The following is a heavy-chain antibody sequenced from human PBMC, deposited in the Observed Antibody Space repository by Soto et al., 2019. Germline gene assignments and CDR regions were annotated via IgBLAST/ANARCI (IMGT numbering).Heavy chain of an antibody. CDR2: ISPYNGNT. CDR1: GYTFTRYG. V-gene: IGHV1-18*01. CDR3: ARDDITATALDY. Sequence: VASVKVSCKASGYTFTRYGINWVRQAPGQGLEWMGWISPYNGNTHYAQKLQGRVTMTTDTSTSTAYMELRSLRSDDSAVYFCARDDITATALDYWGQGTLVTVSS. J-gene: IGHJ4*02. D-gene: IGHD1-20*01.